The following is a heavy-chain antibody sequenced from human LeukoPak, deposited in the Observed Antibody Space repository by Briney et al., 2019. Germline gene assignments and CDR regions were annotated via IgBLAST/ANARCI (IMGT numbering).Heavy chain of an antibody. CDR3: ARGPKISKGWFDP. CDR2: IYYSGST. CDR1: GGSISSSSYY. D-gene: IGHD2-2*01. V-gene: IGHV4-39*07. Sequence: PSETLSLTCTVSGGSISSSSYYWGWIRQPPGKGLEWIGSIYYSGSTYYNPSLKSRVTISVDTSKNQFSLKLSSVTAADTAVYYCARGPKISKGWFDPWGQGTLVTVSS. J-gene: IGHJ5*02.